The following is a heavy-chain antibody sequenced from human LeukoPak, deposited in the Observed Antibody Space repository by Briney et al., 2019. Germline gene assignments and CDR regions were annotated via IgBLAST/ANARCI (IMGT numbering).Heavy chain of an antibody. J-gene: IGHJ6*03. CDR2: IYYSGST. V-gene: IGHV4-30-4*08. CDR3: ARDLHHGIYYYFYMDV. D-gene: IGHD1-14*01. Sequence: PSETLSLTCTVSGGSISSGDYYWSWIRQPPGKGLEWIGYIYYSGSTYYNPSLKSRVTISVDTSKNQFSLRLSSVTAADTAVYYCARDLHHGIYYYFYMDVWGKGTTVTVSS. CDR1: GGSISSGDYY.